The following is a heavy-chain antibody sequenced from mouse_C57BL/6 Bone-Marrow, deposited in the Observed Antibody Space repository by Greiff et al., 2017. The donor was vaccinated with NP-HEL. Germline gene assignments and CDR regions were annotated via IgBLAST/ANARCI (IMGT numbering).Heavy chain of an antibody. CDR3: ARKGGGYDDEGLLDY. CDR1: GFTFSDYY. D-gene: IGHD2-2*01. J-gene: IGHJ2*01. V-gene: IGHV5-16*01. Sequence: EVQLVESEGGLVQPGRSMKLSCTASGFTFSDYYMAWVRQVPEKGLEWVANINYDGSSTYYLDSLKSRFIISRDNAKNILYLQRSSLKSEDTATYYCARKGGGYDDEGLLDYWGQGTTLTVSS. CDR2: INYDGSST.